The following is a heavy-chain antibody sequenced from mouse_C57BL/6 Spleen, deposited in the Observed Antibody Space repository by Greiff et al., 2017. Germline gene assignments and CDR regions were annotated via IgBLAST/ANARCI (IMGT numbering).Heavy chain of an antibody. V-gene: IGHV1-61*01. CDR2: IYPSDSET. CDR3: ARSHYSNYDWFAY. J-gene: IGHJ3*01. CDR1: GYTFTSYW. Sequence: VQLQQSGAELVRPGSSVKLSCKASGYTFTSYWMDWVKQRPGQGLEWIGNIYPSDSETHYNQKFKDKATLTVDKSSSTAYMQLSSLTSEDSAVYYCARSHYSNYDWFAYWGQGTLVTVSA. D-gene: IGHD2-5*01.